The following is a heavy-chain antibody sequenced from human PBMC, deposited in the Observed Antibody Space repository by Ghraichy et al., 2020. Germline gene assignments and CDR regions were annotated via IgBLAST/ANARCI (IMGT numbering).Heavy chain of an antibody. J-gene: IGHJ4*02. D-gene: IGHD3-22*01. V-gene: IGHV3-9*01. CDR2: ISWNSGNI. Sequence: SLNISCAASGFTFDDYALYWVRQAPGEGLEWVSGISWNSGNIGYADSVMGRFTISRDNAKNSLYLQMNSLRAEDTALYYCAKSRAPSDYYDSSAPYYFDYWGQGTLVTVSS. CDR1: GFTFDDYA. CDR3: AKSRAPSDYYDSSAPYYFDY.